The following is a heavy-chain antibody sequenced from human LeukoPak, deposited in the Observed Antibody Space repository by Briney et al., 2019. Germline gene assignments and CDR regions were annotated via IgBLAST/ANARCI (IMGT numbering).Heavy chain of an antibody. CDR2: IYSDSST. Sequence: PGGSLRLSCAASGFTVSRNYMSWVRQSPGRGLEWVSVIYSDSSTYYADSVKGRFTISRDNSKNTLYLQMNSLRAEDTAVYYCARGPGYYDSSGYFLASDYWGQGTLVTVSS. CDR3: ARGPGYYDSSGYFLASDY. CDR1: GFTVSRNY. J-gene: IGHJ4*02. V-gene: IGHV3-66*01. D-gene: IGHD3-22*01.